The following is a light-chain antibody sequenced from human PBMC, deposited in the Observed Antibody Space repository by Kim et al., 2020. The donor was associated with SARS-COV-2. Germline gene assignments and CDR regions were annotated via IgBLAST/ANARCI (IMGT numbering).Light chain of an antibody. CDR1: QDISNY. J-gene: IGKJ5*01. CDR3: QQYDNLSIT. Sequence: DIQMTQSPSSLPASVGDRVTITCQASQDISNYLNWYQQKPGKAPKLLIYDASNLETGVPSRFSGSGPGTDFTFTISSLQPEDIATYYCQQYDNLSITFGQGTRLEIK. CDR2: DAS. V-gene: IGKV1-33*01.